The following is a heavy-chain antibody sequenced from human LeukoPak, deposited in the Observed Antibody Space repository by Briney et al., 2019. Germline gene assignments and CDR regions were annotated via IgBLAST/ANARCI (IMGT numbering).Heavy chain of an antibody. D-gene: IGHD6-19*01. V-gene: IGHV1-18*01. J-gene: IGHJ4*02. CDR1: GYNFISYG. CDR2: ISPYNGNT. Sequence: ASVKVSCKASGYNFISYGISWVRQAPGQGLEWMGWISPYNGNTNYAQKFQGRVTMTRGTSTSTVYMELSSLRSEDTAVYYCARVRVAGKNPDYWGQGTLVTVSS. CDR3: ARVRVAGKNPDY.